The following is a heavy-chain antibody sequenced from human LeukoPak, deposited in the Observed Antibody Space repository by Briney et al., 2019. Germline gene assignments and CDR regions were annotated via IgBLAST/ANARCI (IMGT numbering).Heavy chain of an antibody. V-gene: IGHV1-69*10. J-gene: IGHJ5*02. CDR2: IIPILGIA. Sequence: SVKVSCKASGYTFTSYAISWVRQAPGQGLEWMGGIIPILGIANYAQKFQGRVTITADKSTSTAYMELSSLRSEDTAVYYCAVGEWELRDNWFDPWGQGTLVTVSS. D-gene: IGHD1-26*01. CDR1: GYTFTSYA. CDR3: AVGEWELRDNWFDP.